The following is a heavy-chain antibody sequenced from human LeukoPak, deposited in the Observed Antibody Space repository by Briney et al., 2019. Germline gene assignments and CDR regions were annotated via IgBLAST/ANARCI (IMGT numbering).Heavy chain of an antibody. CDR3: ATDSSDDDYVPHDAFDI. Sequence: ASVKVSCKVSGYTLTELSMHWVRQAPGKGLEWMGGFDPEDGETIYAQKFQGRVTVTEDTSTDTAYMELSSLRSEDTAVYYCATDSSDDDYVPHDAFDIWGQGTMVTVSS. CDR2: FDPEDGET. CDR1: GYTLTELS. V-gene: IGHV1-24*01. J-gene: IGHJ3*02. D-gene: IGHD4-17*01.